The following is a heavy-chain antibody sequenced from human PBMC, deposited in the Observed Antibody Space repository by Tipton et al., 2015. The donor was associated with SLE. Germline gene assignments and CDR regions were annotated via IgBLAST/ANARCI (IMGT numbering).Heavy chain of an antibody. J-gene: IGHJ4*02. CDR2: IGAKDGSA. V-gene: IGHV3-23*01. CDR3: AKYGQQLAFDY. CDR1: GFTFDDYT. Sequence: SLRLSCAASGFTFDDYTMHWVRQAPGKGLEWVSAIGAKDGSAYYADSVKGRFTISRDNSKNTLYLQMNSLRAEDTAVYYCAKYGQQLAFDYWGQGTLVTVSS. D-gene: IGHD6-13*01.